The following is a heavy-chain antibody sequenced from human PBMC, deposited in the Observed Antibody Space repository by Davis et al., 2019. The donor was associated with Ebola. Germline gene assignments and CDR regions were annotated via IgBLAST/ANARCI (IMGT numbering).Heavy chain of an antibody. V-gene: IGHV1-69*13. J-gene: IGHJ5*02. CDR2: IIPIFGTA. CDR1: GGTFSSYA. CDR3: AREVSWYGDYGWFDP. Sequence: AASVKVSCKASGGTFSSYAISWVRQAPGQGLEWMGGIIPIFGTANYAQKFQGRVTITADESTSTAYMELSSLRSEDTAVYYCAREVSWYGDYGWFDPWGPGTLVTVSS. D-gene: IGHD4-17*01.